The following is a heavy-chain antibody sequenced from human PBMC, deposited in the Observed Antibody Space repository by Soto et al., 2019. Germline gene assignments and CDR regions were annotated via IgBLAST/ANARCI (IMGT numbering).Heavy chain of an antibody. D-gene: IGHD3-22*01. Sequence: HPGGSLRLSCAASGFPLSSYWMSWVRQAPGKGLEWVANIKQDESEKNYVDSVKGRFTISRDNAKSSVYLQMNSLRVKDTAAYYCARDLRHQKHYDSSGYGMDVWGQGTTVTVSS. J-gene: IGHJ6*02. CDR2: IKQDESEK. CDR3: ARDLRHQKHYDSSGYGMDV. V-gene: IGHV3-7*01. CDR1: GFPLSSYW.